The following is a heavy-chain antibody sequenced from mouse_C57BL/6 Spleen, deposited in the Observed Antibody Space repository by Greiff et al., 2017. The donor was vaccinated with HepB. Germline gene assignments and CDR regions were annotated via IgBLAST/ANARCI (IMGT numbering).Heavy chain of an antibody. CDR3: ARGPYGSSYWYFDV. J-gene: IGHJ1*03. Sequence: VQLQQSGPELVKPGASVKIPCKASGYTFTDYNMDWVKQSHGKSLEWIGDINPNNGGTIYNQKFKGKATLTVDKSSSTAYMERRSLTSEDTAVYYCARGPYGSSYWYFDVWGTGTTVTVSS. V-gene: IGHV1-18*01. CDR2: INPNNGGT. D-gene: IGHD1-1*01. CDR1: GYTFTDYN.